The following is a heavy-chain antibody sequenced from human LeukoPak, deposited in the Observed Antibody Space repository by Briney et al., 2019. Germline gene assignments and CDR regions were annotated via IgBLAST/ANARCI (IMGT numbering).Heavy chain of an antibody. CDR3: ARYYGDYQNWFDP. J-gene: IGHJ5*02. D-gene: IGHD4-17*01. V-gene: IGHV4-59*12. CDR2: ISYSGST. CDR1: GGSISSYH. Sequence: PSETLSLTCTVSGGSISSYHWSWIRQPPGKGLEWIGYISYSGSTYYNPSLKSRVTISVDTSKNQFSLKLSSVTAADTAVYYCARYYGDYQNWFDPWGQGTLVTVSS.